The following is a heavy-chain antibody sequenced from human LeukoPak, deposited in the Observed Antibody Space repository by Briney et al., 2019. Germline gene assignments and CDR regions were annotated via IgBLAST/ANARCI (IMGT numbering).Heavy chain of an antibody. J-gene: IGHJ4*02. CDR2: MNPNSGNT. D-gene: IGHD5-12*01. V-gene: IGHV1-8*01. CDR3: ASYSGYEGYFDY. CDR1: RYTFTSYD. Sequence: ASVKVSCKASRYTFTSYDINWVRQATGQGLEWMGWMNPNSGNTGYAQKFQDRVSMTRNTSISTAYMELSSLRSEDTAVYYCASYSGYEGYFDYWGQGTLVTVSS.